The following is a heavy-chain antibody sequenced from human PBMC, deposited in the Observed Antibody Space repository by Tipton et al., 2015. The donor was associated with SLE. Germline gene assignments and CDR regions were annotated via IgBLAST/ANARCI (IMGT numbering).Heavy chain of an antibody. CDR1: GFTFSDHD. D-gene: IGHD2-15*01. Sequence: SLRLSCAASGFTFSDHDMDWVRQAPGEGLQWVGRARIKSHNYATENAASVKGRFTITRDDSKNSLFLQMTGPKAEDTAMYYCARVSCSGGNCYFDYWGHGTLVTASS. J-gene: IGHJ4*01. CDR3: ARVSCSGGNCYFDY. CDR2: ARIKSHNYAT. V-gene: IGHV3-72*01.